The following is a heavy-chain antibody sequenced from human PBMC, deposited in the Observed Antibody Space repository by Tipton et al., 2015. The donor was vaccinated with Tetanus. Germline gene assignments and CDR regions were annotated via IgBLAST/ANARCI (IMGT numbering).Heavy chain of an antibody. CDR3: ARMQRYGMDV. D-gene: IGHD6-25*01. CDR1: SASISSSDYY. Sequence: TLSLTCTVSSASISSSDYYWGWFRQPPGKGLEWIGSVYYDGSAYRNPSLESRLTISVDTSKNQFSLKLNSVSAADTAVYYCARMQRYGMDVWGQGTTVTVSS. J-gene: IGHJ6*02. V-gene: IGHV4-39*01. CDR2: VYYDGSA.